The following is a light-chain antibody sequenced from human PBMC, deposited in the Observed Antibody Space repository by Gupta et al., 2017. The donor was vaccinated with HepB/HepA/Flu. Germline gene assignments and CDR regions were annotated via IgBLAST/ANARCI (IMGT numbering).Light chain of an antibody. CDR2: YDS. J-gene: IGLJ2*01. CDR1: NIGSKS. CDR3: QVWDSSSDHPV. Sequence: SYVLTQPPSVSVAPGKRARINCGGNNIGSKSVHWYQQKPGQAPVLVIYYDSDRPSGIPERFSGSNSGNTATLTISRVEAGDEADYYCQVWDSSSDHPVFGGGTKLTVL. V-gene: IGLV3-21*04.